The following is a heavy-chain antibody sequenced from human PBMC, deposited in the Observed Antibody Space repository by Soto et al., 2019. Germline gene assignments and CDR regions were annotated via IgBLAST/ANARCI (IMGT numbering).Heavy chain of an antibody. J-gene: IGHJ5*02. D-gene: IGHD2-15*01. V-gene: IGHV1-69*01. Sequence: QVQLVQSGAEVKKPGSSVKVSCKASGGTFSSYAISWVRQAPGQGLEWMGGIIPIIGTANYAQKFQGSITITADESTSTADMELSSLRSEDTAVYYCARDPADIVVVVAATGGWFDPWGQGTLVTVSS. CDR2: IIPIIGTA. CDR3: ARDPADIVVVVAATGGWFDP. CDR1: GGTFSSYA.